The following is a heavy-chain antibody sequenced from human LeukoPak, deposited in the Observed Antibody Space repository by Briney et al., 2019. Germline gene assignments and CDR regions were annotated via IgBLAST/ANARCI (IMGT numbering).Heavy chain of an antibody. CDR1: GYTFTSYD. D-gene: IGHD3-10*01. Sequence: ASVKVSCKASGYTFTSYDINWVRQATGQGREGMGWMNPNSGNTGYAQEFQGRVTMTRNTSISTAYMELSSLRSEDTAVYYCARGGSVVRGVIIQPRYYYGMDVWGQGTTVTVSS. V-gene: IGHV1-8*01. J-gene: IGHJ6*02. CDR2: MNPNSGNT. CDR3: ARGGSVVRGVIIQPRYYYGMDV.